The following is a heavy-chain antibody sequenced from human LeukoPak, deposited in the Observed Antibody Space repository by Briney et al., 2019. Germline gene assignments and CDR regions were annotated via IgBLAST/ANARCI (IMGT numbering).Heavy chain of an antibody. V-gene: IGHV3-30-3*01. J-gene: IGHJ4*02. D-gene: IGHD5-12*01. CDR3: AREATDFDY. CDR2: ISYDGSNK. Sequence: PGGSLRLSCAASGFTFRNYDMNWVRQAPGKGLEWVAVISYDGSNKYYADSVKGRFTISRDNSKNTLFLQMNSLRPEDTAVYYCAREATDFDYWGQGTLVTVSS. CDR1: GFTFRNYD.